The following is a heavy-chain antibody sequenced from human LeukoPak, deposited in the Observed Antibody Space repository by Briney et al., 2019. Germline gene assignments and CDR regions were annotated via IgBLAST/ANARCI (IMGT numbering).Heavy chain of an antibody. V-gene: IGHV3-30*02. CDR2: IRYDGSNK. CDR1: GFTFSSYG. Sequence: PGGSLRLSCAASGFTFSSYGMHWVRQAPGKGLEWVAFIRYDGSNKYYADSVKGRFTISRDNSKNTLYLQMNSLRAEDTAVYYCAKANINWGELHPFDYWGQGTLVTVSS. J-gene: IGHJ4*02. D-gene: IGHD1-26*01. CDR3: AKANINWGELHPFDY.